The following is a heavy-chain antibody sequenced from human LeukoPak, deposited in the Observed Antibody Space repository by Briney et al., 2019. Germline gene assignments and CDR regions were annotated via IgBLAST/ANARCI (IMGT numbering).Heavy chain of an antibody. V-gene: IGHV3-23*01. CDR3: AKDRAWIQLWYFEN. D-gene: IGHD5-18*01. CDR1: GFTFSRYS. Sequence: GRSLILSCAASGFTFSRYSMYWVRQAPGKGLEWVSTISGGGGITYYADSVKGRFTISRDNSKNMVYLQMDSLGVDDSAVYYCAKDRAWIQLWYFENWGQGTRVTVSS. CDR2: ISGGGGIT. J-gene: IGHJ4*02.